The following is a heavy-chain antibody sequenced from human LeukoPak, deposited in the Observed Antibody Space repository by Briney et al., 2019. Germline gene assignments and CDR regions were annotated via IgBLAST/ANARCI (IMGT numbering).Heavy chain of an antibody. Sequence: PGGSLRLSCAASRFTLSSSGMHWVRQAPGKGLEWVAFILFDGSHKYYADSVKGRFTISRDDSKNTLYLQMNSPRGEDTAVYYCASEGDYGDYVSKSFDYWGQGTLVTVSS. V-gene: IGHV3-30*02. D-gene: IGHD4-17*01. CDR2: ILFDGSHK. CDR1: RFTLSSSG. J-gene: IGHJ4*02. CDR3: ASEGDYGDYVSKSFDY.